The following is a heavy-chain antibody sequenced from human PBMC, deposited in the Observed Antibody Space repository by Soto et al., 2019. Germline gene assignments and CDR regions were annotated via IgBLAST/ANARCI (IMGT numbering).Heavy chain of an antibody. V-gene: IGHV3-30*18. CDR3: AKDGTHLWSKQYYFDS. CDR1: GFTFSDYT. J-gene: IGHJ4*02. CDR2: ILYDESDQ. D-gene: IGHD1-26*01. Sequence: GGSLRLSCSASGFTFSDYTMHWVRQAPGRGLEWVAIILYDESDQYYSDSVKGRFTISRDNSKNTLYLQMHSLTTEDTAVYYCAKDGTHLWSKQYYFDSWGQGALVTAPQ.